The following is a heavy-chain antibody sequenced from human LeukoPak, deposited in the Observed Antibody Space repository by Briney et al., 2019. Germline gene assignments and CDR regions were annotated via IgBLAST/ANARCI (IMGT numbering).Heavy chain of an antibody. Sequence: ASVKVSCKASGYTFTSYAMNWVRQAPGQGLEWMGWINTNTGNPTYAQGFTGRFVFSLDTSVSTAYLQISSLKAEDTAVYYCATDSIAAAGTFWDYYYYMDVWGKETTVTVSS. CDR3: ATDSIAAAGTFWDYYYYMDV. J-gene: IGHJ6*03. V-gene: IGHV7-4-1*02. CDR1: GYTFTSYA. D-gene: IGHD6-13*01. CDR2: INTNTGNP.